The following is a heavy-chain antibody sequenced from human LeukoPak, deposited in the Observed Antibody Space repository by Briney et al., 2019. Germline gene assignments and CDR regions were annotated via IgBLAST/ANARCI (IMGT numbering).Heavy chain of an antibody. D-gene: IGHD1-1*01. V-gene: IGHV3-23*01. CDR2: ISDSGVGT. CDR3: AGHNLWAFDY. J-gene: IGHJ4*02. Sequence: PGGSLRLSCAASGFTFSGHAMSWVRQAPGKGLEWVSVISDSGVGTFYADSVKGRFTISRDNSKSTMYLQMNSLRAEDTAIYYCAGHNLWAFDYWDQGALVTVSS. CDR1: GFTFSGHA.